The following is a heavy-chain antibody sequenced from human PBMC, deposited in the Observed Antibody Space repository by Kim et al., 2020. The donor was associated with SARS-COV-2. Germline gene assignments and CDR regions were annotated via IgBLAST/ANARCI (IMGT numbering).Heavy chain of an antibody. J-gene: IGHJ3*02. Sequence: SLKGRVTIAVDTAKNQFSLKLSSVTAADTAVYYCARAGRLLWFGERAFDIWGQGTMVTVSS. CDR3: ARAGRLLWFGERAFDI. V-gene: IGHV4-34*13. D-gene: IGHD3-10*01.